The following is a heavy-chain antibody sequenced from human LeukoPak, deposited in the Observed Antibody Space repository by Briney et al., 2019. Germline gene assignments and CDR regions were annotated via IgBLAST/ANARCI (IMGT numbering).Heavy chain of an antibody. D-gene: IGHD6-13*01. CDR3: ARDFGSSWYGWFDP. CDR1: GGSISSGSYY. Sequence: PSETLSLTCTVSGGSISSGSYYWSWIRQPAGKGLEWIGRIYTSGSTNYNPSLKSRVTISVDTSKNQFSLKLSSVTAADTAVYYCARDFGSSWYGWFDPWGQGTLVIVSS. CDR2: IYTSGST. V-gene: IGHV4-61*02. J-gene: IGHJ5*02.